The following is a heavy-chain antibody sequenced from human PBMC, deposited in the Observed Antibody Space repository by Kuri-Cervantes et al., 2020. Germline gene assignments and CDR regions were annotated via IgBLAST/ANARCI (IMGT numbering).Heavy chain of an antibody. CDR2: INPNSGGT. CDR3: ARDPKRARWVVGLLQLPTGYWFDP. D-gene: IGHD3-22*01. J-gene: IGHJ5*02. V-gene: IGHV1-2*02. CDR1: GYTFTGYH. Sequence: ASAKVSCKASGYTFTGYHLHWVRQAPGQGLEWMGWINPNSGGTNYAQKFQGRVTMTRDTSISTAYMELSRLRSDDTAVYYCARDPKRARWVVGLLQLPTGYWFDPWGQGTLVTVSS.